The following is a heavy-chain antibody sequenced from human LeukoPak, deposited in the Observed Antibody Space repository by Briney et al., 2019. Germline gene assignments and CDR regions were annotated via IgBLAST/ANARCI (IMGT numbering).Heavy chain of an antibody. CDR2: IRGNGET. D-gene: IGHD3-22*01. CDR3: AKELVDSSGYYYFDY. J-gene: IGHJ4*02. CDR1: GLSFSSFA. Sequence: GGSLRLSCAASGLSFSSFAMSWVRQGPARGLEWVSSIRGNGETFYADSVKGRFTLSSDSSRNTVYFQLNNLRVEDTAIYYCAKELVDSSGYYYFDYWGQGTLVTVSS. V-gene: IGHV3-23*01.